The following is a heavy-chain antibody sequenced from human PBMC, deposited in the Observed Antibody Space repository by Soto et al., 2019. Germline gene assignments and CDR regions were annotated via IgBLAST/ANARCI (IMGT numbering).Heavy chain of an antibody. CDR1: GGSFSGYY. CDR3: ARDKITGLFDY. J-gene: IGHJ4*02. CDR2: INHSGST. D-gene: IGHD2-8*02. V-gene: IGHV4-34*01. Sequence: QVQLQQWGAGLLKPSETLSLTCAVYGGSFSGYYWTWIRQPPGTGLEWIGEINHSGSTNYNPSLKRRVTISVDTSKNQFSLKLTSVTAADTVVYDCARDKITGLFDYWGQGTLVTVSS.